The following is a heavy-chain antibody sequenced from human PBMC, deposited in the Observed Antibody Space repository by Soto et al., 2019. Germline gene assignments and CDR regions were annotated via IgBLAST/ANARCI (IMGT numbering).Heavy chain of an antibody. D-gene: IGHD6-19*01. CDR2: ISYDGSNK. CDR1: GFTFSSYG. J-gene: IGHJ4*02. CDR3: AKGGYSSGWIDY. V-gene: IGHV3-30*18. Sequence: PGGSLRLSCAASGFTFSSYGMHWVRQAPGKGLEWVAVISYDGSNKYYADSVKGRFTISRDNSKNTLYLQMNSLRAEDTAVYYCAKGGYSSGWIDYWGQGTLVTVSS.